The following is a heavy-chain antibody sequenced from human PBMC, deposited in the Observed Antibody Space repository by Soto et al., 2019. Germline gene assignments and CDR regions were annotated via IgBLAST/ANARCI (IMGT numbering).Heavy chain of an antibody. Sequence: QVQLVESGGGVVQPGRSLRVSCAASGFIINNYAMHWVRQTPGKGLEWVAVISYDGSNEYYADSVKGRFTISRDNSKNTLYIQMNNLRPDDSAVYYCARRQDFGGPHYYYGMDVWGQGTTVTVSS. D-gene: IGHD3-3*01. V-gene: IGHV3-30*04. CDR2: ISYDGSNE. CDR1: GFIINNYA. J-gene: IGHJ6*02. CDR3: ARRQDFGGPHYYYGMDV.